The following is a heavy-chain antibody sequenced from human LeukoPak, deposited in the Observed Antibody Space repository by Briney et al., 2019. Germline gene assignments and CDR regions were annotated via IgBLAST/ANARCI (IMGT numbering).Heavy chain of an antibody. CDR1: GFTFSAYA. V-gene: IGHV3-53*04. D-gene: IGHD1-26*01. CDR3: ASLYSGSPGDY. J-gene: IGHJ4*02. CDR2: IYSGGST. Sequence: GGSLRLSCEASGFTFSAYAMTWVRQAPGKGLEWVSVIYSGGSTYYADSVKGRFTISRHNSKNTLYLQMNSLRAEDTAVYYCASLYSGSPGDYWGQGTLVTVSS.